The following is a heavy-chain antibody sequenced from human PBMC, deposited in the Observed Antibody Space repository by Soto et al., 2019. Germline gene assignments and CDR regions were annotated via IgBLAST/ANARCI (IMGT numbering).Heavy chain of an antibody. CDR3: AREPATAKPEAVDF. CDR1: GYTFSDYY. J-gene: IGHJ4*02. V-gene: IGHV1-2*02. D-gene: IGHD1-1*01. Sequence: ASVKVSCKASGYTFSDYYIHWVRQAPGQGLEWMGWINPNSGGTKYAPKFQGGVTMTRDTSITTAYMELSRLRSGDTAVYYCAREPATAKPEAVDFWGQGTLVTFSS. CDR2: INPNSGGT.